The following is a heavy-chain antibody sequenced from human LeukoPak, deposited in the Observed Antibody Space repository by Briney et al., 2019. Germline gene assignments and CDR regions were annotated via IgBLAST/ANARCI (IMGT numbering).Heavy chain of an antibody. CDR1: GFSFSTYA. V-gene: IGHV3-30-3*01. CDR3: AKVFGDSNLPFDY. D-gene: IGHD4-11*01. Sequence: GGSLRLSCAASGFSFSTYAMHWVRQAPGKGLEWVAVISYDGTNKYYPDSVKGRFTISRDNSKNTLYLQMNSLRAEDTAVYYCAKVFGDSNLPFDYWGQGTLVTVSS. J-gene: IGHJ4*02. CDR2: ISYDGTNK.